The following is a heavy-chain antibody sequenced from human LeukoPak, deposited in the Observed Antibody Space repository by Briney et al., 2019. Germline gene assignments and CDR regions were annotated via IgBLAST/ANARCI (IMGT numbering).Heavy chain of an antibody. J-gene: IGHJ6*03. V-gene: IGHV3-30*02. CDR3: AKDFGVTSYHLPDYYYYYYMNV. CDR2: MRYDGSNK. CDR1: GFPFISYG. D-gene: IGHD2-2*01. Sequence: PGGSLRLSCAASGFPFISYGMYWVRQAPGKGLEWVAFMRYDGSNKYYADSVKGRFTISRDNSKNTLYLQMNSLRAEDTAMYYCAKDFGVTSYHLPDYYYYYYMNVWGRGTTVTVSS.